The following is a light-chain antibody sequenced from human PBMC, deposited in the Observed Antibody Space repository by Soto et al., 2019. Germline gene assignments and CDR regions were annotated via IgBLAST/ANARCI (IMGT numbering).Light chain of an antibody. Sequence: DIQLTQSPSTLSASVGDRVTITCRASQSISSWLAWYQQKPGKAPKLLIYKASSLERGVPSRFSGSGSGTEFTLTISSLQPDYFATYYCQQYNNYWSFGQGTKVEIK. J-gene: IGKJ1*01. V-gene: IGKV1-5*03. CDR1: QSISSW. CDR2: KAS. CDR3: QQYNNYWS.